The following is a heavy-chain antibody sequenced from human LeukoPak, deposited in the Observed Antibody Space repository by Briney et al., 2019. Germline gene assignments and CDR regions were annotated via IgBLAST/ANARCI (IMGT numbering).Heavy chain of an antibody. CDR1: GYTFTSYG. Sequence: GASVKVSCKASGYTFTSYGVSWVRQAPGQGLEWMGWISAYNGNTNYAQKLQGRVTMTTDISTSTAYVELRSLRSDDTAVYYCARDRGVAEDYYYYGMDVWGQGTTVTVSS. CDR2: ISAYNGNT. CDR3: ARDRGVAEDYYYYGMDV. V-gene: IGHV1-18*01. D-gene: IGHD3-10*01. J-gene: IGHJ6*02.